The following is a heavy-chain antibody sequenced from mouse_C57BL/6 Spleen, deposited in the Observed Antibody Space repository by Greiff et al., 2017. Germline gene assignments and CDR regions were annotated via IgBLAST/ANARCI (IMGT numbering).Heavy chain of an antibody. D-gene: IGHD1-1*02. CDR3: ARRKVATD. Sequence: VQLQQSGAELVRPGTSVKLSCKASGYTFTSYWMHWVKQRPGQGLEWIGVIDPSDSYTNYNQKFKGKATLTVDTSSSTAYMQLSSLTSEDSAVYYCARRKVATDWGQGTTLTVSS. CDR2: IDPSDSYT. CDR1: GYTFTSYW. V-gene: IGHV1-59*01. J-gene: IGHJ2*01.